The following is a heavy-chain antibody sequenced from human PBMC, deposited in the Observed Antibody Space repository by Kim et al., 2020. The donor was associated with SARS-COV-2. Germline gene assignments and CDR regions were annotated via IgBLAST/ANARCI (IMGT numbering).Heavy chain of an antibody. V-gene: IGHV3-30-3*01. J-gene: IGHJ4*02. CDR1: GFTFSSYA. CDR3: ARDHGPPKSFDY. CDR2: ISYDGSNK. Sequence: GGSLRLSCAASGFTFSSYAMHWVRQAPGKGLEWVAVISYDGSNKYYADSVKGRFTISRDNSKNTLYLQMNSLRAEDTAVYYCARDHGPPKSFDYWGQGTLVTVSS.